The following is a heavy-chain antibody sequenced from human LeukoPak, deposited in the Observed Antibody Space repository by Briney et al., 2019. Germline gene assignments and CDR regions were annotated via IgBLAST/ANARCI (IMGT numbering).Heavy chain of an antibody. J-gene: IGHJ4*02. Sequence: PSETLSLTCAVYGGSFSGYYWSLIRQPPGKGLEWIGEIYHGGSTNYNSSLKSRVTISIDTSKNQFSLKLSSVTAADTAVYYCARGPADYNKLKPGGRDGYKYKSERTPFDYWGQGTLVTVSS. CDR3: ARGPADYNKLKPGGRDGYKYKSERTPFDY. CDR2: IYHGGST. CDR1: GGSFSGYY. D-gene: IGHD5-24*01. V-gene: IGHV4-34*01.